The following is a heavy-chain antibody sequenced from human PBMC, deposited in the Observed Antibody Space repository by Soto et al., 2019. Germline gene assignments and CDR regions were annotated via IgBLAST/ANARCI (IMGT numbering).Heavy chain of an antibody. J-gene: IGHJ4*02. V-gene: IGHV3-33*01. CDR1: GFPFSSYG. Sequence: GGSLSLSCAASGFPFSSYGMHWVRQAPGKGLEWVAVIWYDGSNKYYVDSVKGRFTISRDNSKNTLYLQMNSLRAEDTAVYYCARDLSSDYYDYWGQGTLVTVSS. D-gene: IGHD6-19*01. CDR3: ARDLSSDYYDY. CDR2: IWYDGSNK.